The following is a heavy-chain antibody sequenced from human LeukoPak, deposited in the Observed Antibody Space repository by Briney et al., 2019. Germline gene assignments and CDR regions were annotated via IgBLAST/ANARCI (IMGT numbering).Heavy chain of an antibody. Sequence: GRSLRLSCAASGFTFSSYAMHWVRQAPGKGLEWVAVISYDGSNKYYADSVKGRFTISRDNSKNTLYLQMNSLRAEDTAVYYCARSVVVTAIGFGAFDTWGQGTMVTVSS. V-gene: IGHV3-30*04. D-gene: IGHD2-21*02. CDR2: ISYDGSNK. J-gene: IGHJ3*02. CDR1: GFTFSSYA. CDR3: ARSVVVTAIGFGAFDT.